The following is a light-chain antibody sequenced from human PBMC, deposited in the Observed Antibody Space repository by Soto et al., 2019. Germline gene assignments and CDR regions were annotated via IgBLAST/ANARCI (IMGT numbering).Light chain of an antibody. CDR1: SSNIGGNT. CDR3: STWDDSLNGPL. Sequence: QSELTQPPSASGTPGQRVTISCSGGSSNIGGNTVNWYQQLPGAAPKLIIFSNSQRPSGVPDRFSGSKSGTSASLAIGGLQSEDEAEYYCSTWDDSLNGPLFGGGTQLTVL. CDR2: SNS. J-gene: IGLJ2*01. V-gene: IGLV1-44*01.